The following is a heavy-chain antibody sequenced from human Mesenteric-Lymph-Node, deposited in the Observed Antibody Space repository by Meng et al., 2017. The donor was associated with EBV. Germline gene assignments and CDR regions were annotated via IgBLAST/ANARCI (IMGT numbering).Heavy chain of an antibody. CDR3: ARETTMTTSDAFDI. CDR1: GGSISSGGYY. Sequence: QGRRQESGPGLVKPSQTLSLTCAVSGGSISSGGYYWSWIRQPPGKGLEWIGYIDYTGNTYYNPSLKSRLTMSTDTSRNQFSLRLSSVTAADTAVYFCARETTMTTSDAFDIWGQGTMVTVSS. J-gene: IGHJ3*02. V-gene: IGHV4-30-4*01. CDR2: IDYTGNT. D-gene: IGHD4-17*01.